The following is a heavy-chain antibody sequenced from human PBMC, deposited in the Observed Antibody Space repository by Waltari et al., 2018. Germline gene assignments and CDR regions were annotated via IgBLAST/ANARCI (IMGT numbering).Heavy chain of an antibody. J-gene: IGHJ4*02. CDR2: IYSGGST. Sequence: EVQLVESGGGLIQPGGSLRLSCAASGVTVSSKYMSGVRRAPGNGLAWVSFIYSGGSTYYADSVKGRFTISRDNSKNTLYLQMNSLRAEDTAVYYCARVSRDYDSSGSIESWGQGTLVTVSS. D-gene: IGHD3-22*01. CDR3: ARVSRDYDSSGSIES. V-gene: IGHV3-53*01. CDR1: GVTVSSKY.